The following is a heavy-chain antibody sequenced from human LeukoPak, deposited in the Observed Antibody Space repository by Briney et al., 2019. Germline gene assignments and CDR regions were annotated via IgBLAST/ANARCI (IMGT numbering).Heavy chain of an antibody. J-gene: IGHJ3*02. CDR3: ARQGHGIGWHPLDI. D-gene: IGHD6-19*01. CDR1: GGSLTSTSDY. V-gene: IGHV4-39*01. CDR2: IYYSGNT. Sequence: PSETLSLTCTVSGGSLTSTSDYWVWIRQPPGKGLEWIGTIYYSGNTYYSPSLKSRVTISVDTSKNQFSLKLSSVTAADTAVYYCARQGHGIGWHPLDIWGQGTMVTVSS.